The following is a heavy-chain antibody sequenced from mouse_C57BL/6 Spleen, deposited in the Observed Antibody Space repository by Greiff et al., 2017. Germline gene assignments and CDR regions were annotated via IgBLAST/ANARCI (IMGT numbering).Heavy chain of an antibody. CDR2: IWSGGST. CDR1: GFSLTSYG. V-gene: IGHV2-2*01. D-gene: IGHD1-1*01. CDR3: ARGTTVVAEWYFDV. J-gene: IGHJ1*03. Sequence: VKLQESGPGLVQPSQSLSITCTVSGFSLTSYGVHWVRQSPGKGLEWLGVIWSGGSTDYNAAFISRLSISKDNSKSQVFFKMNSLQADDTAIYYCARGTTVVAEWYFDVWGTGTTVTVSS.